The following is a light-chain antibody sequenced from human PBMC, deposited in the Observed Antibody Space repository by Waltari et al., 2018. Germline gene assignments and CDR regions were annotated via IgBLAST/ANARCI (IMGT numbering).Light chain of an antibody. J-gene: IGKJ2*01. CDR2: WAS. V-gene: IGKV4-1*01. CDR1: QSVVFSSNNKNY. CDR3: QQCYTFPYT. Sequence: DIVLTQSPDSLAVSLGARATINCTSSQSVVFSSNNKNYLAWYQQKPGQPPKLLITWASTRESGVPDRFSGSGSGTDFTLTISSLQAEDVAVYYCQQCYTFPYTFGQGTKLEIK.